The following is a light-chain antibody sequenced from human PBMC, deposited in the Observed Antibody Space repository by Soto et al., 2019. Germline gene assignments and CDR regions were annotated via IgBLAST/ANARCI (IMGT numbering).Light chain of an antibody. CDR2: EVS. J-gene: IGLJ3*02. CDR3: SSYIIISNCWV. V-gene: IGLV2-14*01. Sequence: QSALTQPASVSGSPGQSITISCTGTSSDVGRYNYVSWYQQHPGKAPKLMIYEVSNRPSGFSNRFSGSKSGNTASLTISGLQAEDEADYYCSSYIIISNCWVFVGGTKLTVL. CDR1: SSDVGRYNY.